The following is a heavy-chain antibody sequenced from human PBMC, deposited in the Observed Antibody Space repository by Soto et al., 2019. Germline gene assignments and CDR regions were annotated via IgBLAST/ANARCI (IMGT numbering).Heavy chain of an antibody. J-gene: IGHJ5*02. V-gene: IGHV3-30-3*01. CDR3: ARAMDTAMASKDNWFDP. CDR1: GLPFRSYA. D-gene: IGHD5-18*01. Sequence: PGGSLRLSCAASGLPFRSYAMHWVRQAPGKGLEWVAVISYDENNRYYTDSVKGRFTISRDNSKNTLYLQVNSLRAEDTAVYYCARAMDTAMASKDNWFDPWGQGTLVTVSS. CDR2: ISYDENNR.